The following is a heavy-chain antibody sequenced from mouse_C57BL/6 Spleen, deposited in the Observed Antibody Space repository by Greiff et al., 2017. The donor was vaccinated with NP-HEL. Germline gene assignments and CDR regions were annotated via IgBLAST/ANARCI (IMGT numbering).Heavy chain of an antibody. CDR2: ILPGSGST. CDR3: ARSPITTVVPYWYFDV. Sequence: VQLVESGAELMKPGASVKLSCKATGYTFTGYWIEWVKQRPGHGLEWIGEILPGSGSTNYNEKFKGKATFTADTSSNTAYMQLSSLTTEDSAIYYCARSPITTVVPYWYFDVWGTGTTVTVSS. D-gene: IGHD1-1*01. V-gene: IGHV1-9*01. J-gene: IGHJ1*03. CDR1: GYTFTGYW.